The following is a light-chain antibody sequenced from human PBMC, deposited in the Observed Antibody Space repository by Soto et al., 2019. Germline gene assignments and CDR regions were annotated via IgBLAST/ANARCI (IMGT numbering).Light chain of an antibody. J-gene: IGKJ1*01. CDR3: QQRSTWPQT. CDR2: ESS. V-gene: IGKV3-11*01. Sequence: EILLTQSPATLSLSPGERATLSCRASQSVDNYLDWYQQKPGQAPRLLIYESSNRATGIPARFSGSGSGTDFGLTISSLEPEDFAVYYCQQRSTWPQTFGQGTKVDIK. CDR1: QSVDNY.